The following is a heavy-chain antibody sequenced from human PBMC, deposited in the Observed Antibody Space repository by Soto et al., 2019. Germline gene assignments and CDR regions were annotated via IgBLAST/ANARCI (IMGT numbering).Heavy chain of an antibody. CDR3: ASLIGSGRYTHRPPYYYGMDV. Sequence: SETLSLTCAVYGGSFSGYYWSWIRQPPGKGLEWIGEINHSGSTNYNPSLKSRVTISVDTSKNQFSLKLSSVTAADTAVYYCASLIGSGRYTHRPPYYYGMDVWGQGTTVTVSS. CDR2: INHSGST. CDR1: GGSFSGYY. D-gene: IGHD3-10*01. V-gene: IGHV4-34*01. J-gene: IGHJ6*02.